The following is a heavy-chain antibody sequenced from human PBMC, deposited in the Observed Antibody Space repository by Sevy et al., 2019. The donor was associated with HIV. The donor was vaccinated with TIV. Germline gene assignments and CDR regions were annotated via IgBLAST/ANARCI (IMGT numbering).Heavy chain of an antibody. CDR3: ARVAYGPNWFDP. CDR1: GYTFTSYG. V-gene: IGHV1-18*01. J-gene: IGHJ5*02. Sequence: ASVKVSCKASGYTFTSYGISWVRQAPGQGLEWMGWISAYNGNTNYAQKLQGRVTMTKDKSTSTAYMELRSLRSDDTAVYYCARVAYGPNWFDPWGQGTLVTVSS. CDR2: ISAYNGNT. D-gene: IGHD3-16*01.